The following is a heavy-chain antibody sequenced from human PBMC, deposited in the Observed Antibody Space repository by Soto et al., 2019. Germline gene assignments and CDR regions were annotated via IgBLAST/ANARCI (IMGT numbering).Heavy chain of an antibody. CDR2: IYYSGST. D-gene: IGHD2-8*01. J-gene: IGHJ5*02. CDR1: GGSISSYY. CDR3: ARDRYCTNGVCHVGWFDP. Sequence: QVQLQESGPGLVKPSETLSLTCTVSGGSISSYYWSWIRQPPGKGLEWIGYIYYSGSTNYNPSLKSRVTISVDTSKNQFSLKLSSVTAADTAVYYCARDRYCTNGVCHVGWFDPWGQGTLVTVSS. V-gene: IGHV4-59*01.